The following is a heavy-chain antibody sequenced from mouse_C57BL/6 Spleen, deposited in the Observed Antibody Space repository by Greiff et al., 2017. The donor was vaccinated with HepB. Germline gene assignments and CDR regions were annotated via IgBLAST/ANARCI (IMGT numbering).Heavy chain of an antibody. CDR1: GFNIKNTY. D-gene: IGHD2-14*01. CDR2: IDPANGNT. V-gene: IGHV14-3*01. J-gene: IGHJ2*01. Sequence: EVQGVESVAELVRPGASVKLSCTASGFNIKNTYMHWVKQRPEQGLEWIGRIDPANGNTKYAPKFQGKATITADTSSNTAYLQLSSLTSEDTAIYYCARRYLTVYYFDYWGQGTTLTVSS. CDR3: ARRYLTVYYFDY.